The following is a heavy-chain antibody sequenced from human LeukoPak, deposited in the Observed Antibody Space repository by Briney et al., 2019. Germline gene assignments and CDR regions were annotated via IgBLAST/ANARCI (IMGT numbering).Heavy chain of an antibody. V-gene: IGHV3-30-3*01. D-gene: IGHD1-26*01. Sequence: PGRSLRLSCAASGFTFSSYAMHWVRQAPGKGLEWVAVISYDGSNKYYADSVKGRFTISRDNSKNTLYLQMNSLRAEDTAVYYCARERPSGSYYGRLFSTVDYWGQGTLVTVSS. CDR3: ARERPSGSYYGRLFSTVDY. CDR2: ISYDGSNK. CDR1: GFTFSSYA. J-gene: IGHJ4*02.